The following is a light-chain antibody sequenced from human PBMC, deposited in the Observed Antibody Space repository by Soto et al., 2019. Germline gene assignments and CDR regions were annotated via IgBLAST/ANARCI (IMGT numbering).Light chain of an antibody. CDR3: GSWDSSLSAYV. J-gene: IGLJ1*01. V-gene: IGLV1-51*01. CDR1: SSNIRNNY. Sequence: QSVLTQPPSVSAAPGRKVTISCSGSSSNIRNNYVSWFQQLPGTAPKLLIYDDDKRPSGIPDRFSGSKSGTSATLGITGFQTGDEADYYCGSWDSSLSAYVFGTGTKVTVL. CDR2: DDD.